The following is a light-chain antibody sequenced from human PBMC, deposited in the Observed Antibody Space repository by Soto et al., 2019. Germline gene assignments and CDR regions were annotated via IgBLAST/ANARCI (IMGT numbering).Light chain of an antibody. CDR2: EVS. Sequence: QSSLTQPASVSLSPGQSITISCTGTSSDVGGYNYVSWYQQHPGKAPKLMIYEVSYRPSGVSNRFSGSKSGNTASLTISGLQAEDEADYYCSSYTSSSTLVFGTGTKVTVL. CDR3: SSYTSSSTLV. V-gene: IGLV2-14*01. J-gene: IGLJ1*01. CDR1: SSDVGGYNY.